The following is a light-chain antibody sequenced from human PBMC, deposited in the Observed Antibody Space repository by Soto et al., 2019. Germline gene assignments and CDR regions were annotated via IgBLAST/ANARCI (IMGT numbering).Light chain of an antibody. J-gene: IGLJ1*01. CDR2: GNS. CDR1: SSNIGAGYD. V-gene: IGLV1-40*01. Sequence: QSVLTQPPSVSGAPGQRVTISCTGSSSNIGAGYDVLWHQQLPGTAPKLLIYGNSNRPSGVPDRFSGSKSGTSASLAITGLQAEDEANYYCPSYDSSLSGYVFGTGTKLTVL. CDR3: PSYDSSLSGYV.